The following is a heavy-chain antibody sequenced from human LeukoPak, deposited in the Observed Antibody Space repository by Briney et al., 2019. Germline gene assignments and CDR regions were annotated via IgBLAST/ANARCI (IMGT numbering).Heavy chain of an antibody. CDR1: GFTFSSYW. Sequence: GGSLRLSCAASGFTFSSYWMHWVRQAPGKGLEWVGRLKSKTDGGTRDYAAPVKGRFTISRDDSKTTLYLQMNSLKTEDTAVYYCTTDPPYGSGSYIYYYYYGMDVWGQGTTVTVSS. J-gene: IGHJ6*02. CDR3: TTDPPYGSGSYIYYYYYGMDV. CDR2: LKSKTDGGTR. D-gene: IGHD3-10*01. V-gene: IGHV3-15*01.